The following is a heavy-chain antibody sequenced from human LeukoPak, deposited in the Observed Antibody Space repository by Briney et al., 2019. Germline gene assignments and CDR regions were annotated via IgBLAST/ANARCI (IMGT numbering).Heavy chain of an antibody. J-gene: IGHJ4*02. V-gene: IGHV3-30-3*01. CDR3: ARDSSGSEPHYFDY. CDR1: GFTFSNYA. Sequence: PGGSLRLSCAASGFTFSNYAMNWVRQAPGKGLEWVAVISYDGSNKYYADSVKGRFTISRDNSKNTLYLQMNSLRAEDTAVYYCARDSSGSEPHYFDYWGQGTLVTVSS. D-gene: IGHD1-26*01. CDR2: ISYDGSNK.